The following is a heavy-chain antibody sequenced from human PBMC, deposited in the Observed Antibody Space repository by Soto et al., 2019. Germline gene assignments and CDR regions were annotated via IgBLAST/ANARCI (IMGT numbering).Heavy chain of an antibody. V-gene: IGHV3-23*01. J-gene: IGHJ6*03. Sequence: VQLLESGGGFVPPGGSLRLSCAASGFIFSDYAMTWVRQAPGKGLEWVSAISGSGGKTYYADSAKGRFTISRDSSQNMMSLQMSGLRAEDTAIYYCVKGMNYYYYYMDVWGNGTTVTVSS. CDR1: GFIFSDYA. CDR3: VKGMNYYYYYMDV. CDR2: ISGSGGKT.